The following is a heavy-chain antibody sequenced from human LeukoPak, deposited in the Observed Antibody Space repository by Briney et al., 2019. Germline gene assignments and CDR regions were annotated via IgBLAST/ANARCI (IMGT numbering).Heavy chain of an antibody. D-gene: IGHD3-3*01. V-gene: IGHV1-2*02. J-gene: IGHJ6*02. CDR3: ARVNYYDFWSGAYGMDV. Sequence: GASVKVSCKASGYTFTGYYMHWVRQAPGQGLEWMGWINPNSGGTNYAQKFQGRVTMTRDTSISTAYMELSRLRSDDTAVYYCARVNYYDFWSGAYGMDVWGQGTTVTVSS. CDR1: GYTFTGYY. CDR2: INPNSGGT.